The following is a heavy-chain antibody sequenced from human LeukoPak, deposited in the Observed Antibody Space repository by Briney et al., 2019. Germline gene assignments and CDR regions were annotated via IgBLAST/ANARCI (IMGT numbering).Heavy chain of an antibody. D-gene: IGHD6-13*01. CDR3: ARHAGSSWYGGINWFDP. CDR1: GGSISSSSYY. V-gene: IGHV4-39*01. J-gene: IGHJ5*02. CDR2: IYYSGST. Sequence: PSETLSLTCTVSGGSISSSSYYWGWIRQPPGKGLEWIGSIYYSGSTYYNPSLKSRVTISVDTSKNQFSLKLSSVTAADTAVYYCARHAGSSWYGGINWFDPWGQGTLVTVSS.